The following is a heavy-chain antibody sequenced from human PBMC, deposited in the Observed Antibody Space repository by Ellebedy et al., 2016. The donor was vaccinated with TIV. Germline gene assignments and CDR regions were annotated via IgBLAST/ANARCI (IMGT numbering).Heavy chain of an antibody. D-gene: IGHD1-26*01. CDR1: GFTFTSHW. V-gene: IGHV3-7*01. Sequence: GESLKISXAASGFTFTSHWMGWVRQAPGKGLEWVANIKQDGSEKHYADSVKGRFTISRDNAKNSLYLQMNSLRAEDTAVYYCATSIVGAPVLGADYWGQGTLVTVSS. CDR3: ATSIVGAPVLGADY. J-gene: IGHJ4*02. CDR2: IKQDGSEK.